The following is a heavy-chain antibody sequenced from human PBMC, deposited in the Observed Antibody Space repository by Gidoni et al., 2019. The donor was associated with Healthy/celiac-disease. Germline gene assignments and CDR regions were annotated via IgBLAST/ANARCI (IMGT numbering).Heavy chain of an antibody. CDR2: IKSKTDGGTT. J-gene: IGHJ4*02. Sequence: EVQLVESGGGLVKPGGSLRLSCAASGFTFSNAWMSWVRQAPGKGLEWVGRIKSKTDGGTTDYAAPVKGRFTISRDDSKNTLYLQMNSLKTEDTAVYYCSNHQLLHYFDYWGQGTLVTVSS. CDR3: SNHQLLHYFDY. V-gene: IGHV3-15*01. D-gene: IGHD2-2*01. CDR1: GFTFSNAW.